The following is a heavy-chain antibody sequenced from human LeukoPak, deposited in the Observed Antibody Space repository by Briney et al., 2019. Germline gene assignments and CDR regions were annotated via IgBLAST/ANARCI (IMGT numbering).Heavy chain of an antibody. CDR2: MNPNSGNT. D-gene: IGHD2-2*01. J-gene: IGHJ3*02. Sequence: EASVKVSCKASGYTFTSYDINWVRQATGQGLEWMGWMNPNSGNTGYAQKFQGRVTITRNTSISTAYMELSSLRSEDTAVYYCARGRLKHCSSTSCRTNDAFDIWGQGTMVTVSS. CDR1: GYTFTSYD. V-gene: IGHV1-8*03. CDR3: ARGRLKHCSSTSCRTNDAFDI.